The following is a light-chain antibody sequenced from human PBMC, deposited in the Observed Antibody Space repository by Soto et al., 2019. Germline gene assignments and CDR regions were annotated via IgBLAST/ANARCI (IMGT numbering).Light chain of an antibody. V-gene: IGKV3-20*01. CDR1: QSISSGY. Sequence: EIVLTQSPGTLSLSPGERATLSCRASQSISSGYLAWYQHKPGQAPRLLLYGASSRATGIPDRFTGSGSGRDFTLTISRLEPEDFAVYYCQQYGSSTWTFGQGTKVEVK. CDR3: QQYGSSTWT. CDR2: GAS. J-gene: IGKJ1*01.